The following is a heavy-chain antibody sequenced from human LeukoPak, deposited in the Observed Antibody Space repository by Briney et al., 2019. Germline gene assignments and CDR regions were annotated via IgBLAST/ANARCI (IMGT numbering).Heavy chain of an antibody. CDR3: ARDRIVGATKFDY. V-gene: IGHV3-48*02. CDR2: ISSSSSTI. J-gene: IGHJ4*02. CDR1: GFTFSSYS. Sequence: GGSLRLSCEASGFTFSSYSMNWVRQAPGKGLEWVSYISSSSSTIYYADSVKGRFTISRDNAKNSLYPKMNSLRDEDTAVYYCARDRIVGATKFDYWGQGTLVTVSS. D-gene: IGHD1-26*01.